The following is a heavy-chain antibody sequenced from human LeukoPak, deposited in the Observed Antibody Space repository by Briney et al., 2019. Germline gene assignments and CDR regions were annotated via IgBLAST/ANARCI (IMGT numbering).Heavy chain of an antibody. D-gene: IGHD6-13*01. CDR2: IYYSGST. CDR1: GGSISSYY. J-gene: IGHJ4*02. CDR3: ARDRGRLAAAGTSFDY. V-gene: IGHV4-59*01. Sequence: SETLSLTCTVSGGSISSYYWSWIRQPPGKGLEWIGYIYYSGSTNYNPSLKSRVTISVDTSKNQFSLKLSSVTAADTAVYYCARDRGRLAAAGTSFDYWGQGTLVTVSS.